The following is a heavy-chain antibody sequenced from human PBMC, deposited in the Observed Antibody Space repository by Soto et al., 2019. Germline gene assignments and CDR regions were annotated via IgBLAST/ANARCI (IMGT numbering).Heavy chain of an antibody. J-gene: IGHJ3*02. V-gene: IGHV6-1*01. D-gene: IGHD5-12*01. CDR2: TYYRSKWYN. CDR3: ASVAEYSGYDDAFDI. CDR1: GDSVSSNSAA. Sequence: SQTLSLTCAISGDSVSSNSAAWNWIRQSPSRGLEWLGRTYYRSKWYNDYAVSVKSRITINLDTSKNQFYLQLNSVTPEDTAVYYSASVAEYSGYDDAFDIWGQGTMVTVSS.